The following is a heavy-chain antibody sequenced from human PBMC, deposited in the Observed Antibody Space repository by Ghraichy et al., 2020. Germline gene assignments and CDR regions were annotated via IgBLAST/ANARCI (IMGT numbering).Heavy chain of an antibody. V-gene: IGHV3-15*01. Sequence: GGSLRLSCAASGFTFSNAWMSWVRQAPGKGLEWVGRIKSKTDGGTTDYAAPVKGRFTISRDDSKNTLYLQMNSLKTEDTAVYYCTTDGDIYYDFWSGPFDYWGQGTLVTVSS. CDR2: IKSKTDGGTT. J-gene: IGHJ4*02. D-gene: IGHD3-3*01. CDR3: TTDGDIYYDFWSGPFDY. CDR1: GFTFSNAW.